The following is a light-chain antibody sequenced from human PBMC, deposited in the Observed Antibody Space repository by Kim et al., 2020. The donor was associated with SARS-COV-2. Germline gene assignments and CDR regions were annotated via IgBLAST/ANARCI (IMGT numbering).Light chain of an antibody. CDR1: GSDVVGYDH. CDR3: SSYTSTNTLV. Sequence: IPLSWSGSGSDVVGYDHVACQQQYPGKAPKIRIYDVTKRPSGVSNRFSGSKSGNTASLTISGRQAEDEADYYCSSYTSTNTLVFGGGTQLTVL. J-gene: IGLJ2*01. CDR2: DVT. V-gene: IGLV2-14*04.